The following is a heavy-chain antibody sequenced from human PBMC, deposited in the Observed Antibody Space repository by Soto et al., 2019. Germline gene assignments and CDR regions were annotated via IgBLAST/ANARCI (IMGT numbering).Heavy chain of an antibody. CDR1: GGTFSSYA. J-gene: IGHJ4*02. CDR2: IIPIFGTA. CDR3: ASPAARLVGPYYFDY. D-gene: IGHD6-6*01. V-gene: IGHV1-69*13. Sequence: SVKVSCKASGGTFSSYAISWVRQAPGQGLEWMGGIIPIFGTANYAQKFQGRVTITADESTSTAYMELSSLRSEDTAVYYCASPAARLVGPYYFDYWGQGTLVTVSS.